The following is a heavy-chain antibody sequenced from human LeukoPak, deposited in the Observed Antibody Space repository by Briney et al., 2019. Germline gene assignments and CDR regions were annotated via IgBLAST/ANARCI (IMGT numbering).Heavy chain of an antibody. CDR3: ARATYSSSWYMITDYYYYGMDV. Sequence: HTGRSLRLSCAASGFTFSSYAMHWVRQAPGKGLEWVAVISYDGSNKYYADSVKGRFPISRDNSTSTLYLQMNSLRAEDTAVYYCARATYSSSWYMITDYYYYGMDVWGQGTTVTVSS. D-gene: IGHD6-13*01. J-gene: IGHJ6*02. CDR2: ISYDGSNK. V-gene: IGHV3-30*04. CDR1: GFTFSSYA.